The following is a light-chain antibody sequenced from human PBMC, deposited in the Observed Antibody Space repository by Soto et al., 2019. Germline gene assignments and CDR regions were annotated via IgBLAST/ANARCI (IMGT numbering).Light chain of an antibody. CDR1: QSVSSSY. CDR3: QQRYNLLIT. Sequence: IVVSQSPGTLSLSTGERATLSCRASQSVSSSYLAWYQQKPGQAPRLLIYGASSRATGIPDRFSGSGSGTDFTLTISRLEPEDFAVYYCQQRYNLLITFGQGTRLEIK. CDR2: GAS. J-gene: IGKJ5*01. V-gene: IGKV3D-20*02.